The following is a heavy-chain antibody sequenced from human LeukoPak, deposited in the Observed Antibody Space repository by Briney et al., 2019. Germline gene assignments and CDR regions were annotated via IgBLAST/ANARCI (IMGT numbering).Heavy chain of an antibody. J-gene: IGHJ3*01. V-gene: IGHV5-51*01. CDR2: IYPGDSDT. CDR1: GYSFTSYW. CDR3: ARCYDDGNGYYGAFDV. D-gene: IGHD3-22*01. Sequence: GESLKISCKGSGYSFTSYWIGWVRQMPGKGLEWMGIIYPGDSDTRYSPSFQGQVTISADKSLSTAYLQWSSLKASDTAMYYCARCYDDGNGYYGAFDVWGQGTMVTVSS.